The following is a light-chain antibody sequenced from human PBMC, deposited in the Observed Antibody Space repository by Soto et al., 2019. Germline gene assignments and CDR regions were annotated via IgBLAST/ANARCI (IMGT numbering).Light chain of an antibody. Sequence: MVLTHSPATLSLSPGDRATLSWRASQDVGGYLSWFQQKPGQAPRLLIYDASIRATGIPARFSGSESGTVFTLTINSLEPEDFAVYYCQQYKDWPPLTFGGGTKVDIK. CDR3: QQYKDWPPLT. V-gene: IGKV3-11*01. CDR1: QDVGGY. J-gene: IGKJ4*01. CDR2: DAS.